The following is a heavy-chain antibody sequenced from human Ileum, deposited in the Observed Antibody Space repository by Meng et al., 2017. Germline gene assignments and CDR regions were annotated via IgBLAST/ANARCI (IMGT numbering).Heavy chain of an antibody. Sequence: GESLKISCAASGFTFSSYAMHWVRQAPGKGLEWVGAISYDGSIEYYADTVKGRFTISKDNSKDTVSLQMSSLRPEDTAVYFCARGNAFFFYFYAMDVWGQGTTVTGSS. CDR3: ARGNAFFFYFYAMDV. CDR2: ISYDGSIE. V-gene: IGHV3-30*04. J-gene: IGHJ6*02. CDR1: GFTFSSYA. D-gene: IGHD2-2*01.